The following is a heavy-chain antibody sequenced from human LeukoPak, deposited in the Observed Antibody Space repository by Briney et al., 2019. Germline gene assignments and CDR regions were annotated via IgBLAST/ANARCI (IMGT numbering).Heavy chain of an antibody. D-gene: IGHD6-19*01. CDR3: AREENDDSSGWYYFDY. CDR2: IWYDGSNK. CDR1: GFTFSSYG. V-gene: IGHV3-33*01. J-gene: IGHJ4*02. Sequence: GGSLRLSCAASGFTFSSYGMHWVRQAPGKGLEWVAVIWYDGSNKYYADSVKGRFTISRDNSKNTLYLQMNSLRAEDTAVYYCAREENDDSSGWYYFDYWGQGTLVAVSS.